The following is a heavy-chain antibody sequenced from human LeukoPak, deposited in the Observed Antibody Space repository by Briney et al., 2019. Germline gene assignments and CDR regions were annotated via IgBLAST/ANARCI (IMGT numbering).Heavy chain of an antibody. CDR3: ASNPTPYDAFDI. CDR2: ISAYNGNT. V-gene: IGHV1-18*01. Sequence: GASVKVSCKASGYTFTSYGISWLRQAPGQGLEWMGWISAYNGNTNYAQKLQGRVTMTTDTSTSTAYMELRSLRSDDTAVYYCASNPTPYDAFDIWGQGTMVTVSS. CDR1: GYTFTSYG. J-gene: IGHJ3*02.